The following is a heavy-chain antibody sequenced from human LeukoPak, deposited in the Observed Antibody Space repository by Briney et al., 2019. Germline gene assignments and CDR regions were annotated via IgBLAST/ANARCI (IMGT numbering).Heavy chain of an antibody. CDR1: GASINSHY. D-gene: IGHD6-13*01. CDR2: IYISGST. CDR3: ARGIAARGR. Sequence: SETLSLTCTVSGASINSHYWSWIRQPAGKGLEWIGRIYISGSTNYNSSLQSRVTVSVDTSKNQFSLKLSSVTAADTAVYYCARGIAARGRWGQGTLVTVSS. J-gene: IGHJ4*02. V-gene: IGHV4-4*07.